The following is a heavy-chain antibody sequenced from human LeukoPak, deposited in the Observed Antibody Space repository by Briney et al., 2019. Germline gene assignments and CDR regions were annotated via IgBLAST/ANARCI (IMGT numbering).Heavy chain of an antibody. CDR2: IYYSRST. J-gene: IGHJ3*02. Sequence: KPSQTLSLTCTVSGGSISSGGYYWSWIRQHPGKGLEWIGYIYYSRSTYYNPSLKSRVTISVDTSKNQFSLKLSSVTAADTAVYYCARDGPRDAFDIWGQGTMVTVSS. CDR3: ARDGPRDAFDI. CDR1: GGSISSGGYY. V-gene: IGHV4-31*03.